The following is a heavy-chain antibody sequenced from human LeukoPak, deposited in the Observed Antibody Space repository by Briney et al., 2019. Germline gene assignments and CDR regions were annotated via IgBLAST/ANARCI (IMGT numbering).Heavy chain of an antibody. D-gene: IGHD3-10*01. CDR2: IYYTGST. CDR3: ARASYYYFDY. Sequence: PSETLSLTCTVSGGSISSYSWSWVRQPPGKGLEWIGYIYYTGSTNYNPSLKSRVTISVNTSKNQFSLKLSSVTAADTAVFYCARASYYYFDYWGQGILVTVSS. V-gene: IGHV4-59*01. CDR1: GGSISSYS. J-gene: IGHJ4*02.